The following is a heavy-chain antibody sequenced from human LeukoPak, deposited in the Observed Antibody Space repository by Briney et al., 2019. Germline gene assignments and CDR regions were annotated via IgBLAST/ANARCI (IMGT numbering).Heavy chain of an antibody. CDR2: IEYDGRNT. CDR1: GLTFRNYG. V-gene: IGHV3-30*02. J-gene: IGHJ4*02. Sequence: GESLRLSCAASGLTFRNYGMHWVRQAPGKGLEWVAFIEYDGRNTYYADSVKGRITISRDNSKNTLSLQMNGLRAEDTAVYYCATKVGRSGYFDSRGRGTLVTVSS. D-gene: IGHD1-26*01. CDR3: ATKVGRSGYFDS.